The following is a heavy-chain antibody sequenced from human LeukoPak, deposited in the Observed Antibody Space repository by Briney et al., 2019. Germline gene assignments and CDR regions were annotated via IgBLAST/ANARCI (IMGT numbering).Heavy chain of an antibody. CDR1: GYTFTGYY. V-gene: IGHV1-2*02. D-gene: IGHD3-3*01. CDR3: ARDRDLRFLEWSGIGY. J-gene: IGHJ4*02. CDR2: INPNSGGT. Sequence: ASVKVSCKASGYTFTGYYMHWVRQAPGQGLEWMGWINPNSGGTNYAQKFQGRVTMTRDTSISTAYMELSRLRSDDTAVYYCARDRDLRFLEWSGIGYWGQGTLVTVSS.